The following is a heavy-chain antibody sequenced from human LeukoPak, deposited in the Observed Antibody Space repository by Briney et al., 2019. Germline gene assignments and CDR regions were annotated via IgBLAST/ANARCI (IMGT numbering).Heavy chain of an antibody. J-gene: IGHJ6*02. CDR2: ISSSGSTI. V-gene: IGHV3-11*01. D-gene: IGHD6-19*01. Sequence: GGSLRLSCAASGFTFSDYYMSWIRQAPGKGLEWLSYISSSGSTIYYADSVRGRFTISRDNAKNSLYLQMNSLRAEDSAVYYCARVISSGWSYYYYGMDVWGQGTTVTVSS. CDR3: ARVISSGWSYYYYGMDV. CDR1: GFTFSDYY.